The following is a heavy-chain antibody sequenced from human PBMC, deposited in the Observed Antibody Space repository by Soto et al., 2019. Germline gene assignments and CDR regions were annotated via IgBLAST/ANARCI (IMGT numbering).Heavy chain of an antibody. V-gene: IGHV1-24*01. D-gene: IGHD3-22*01. J-gene: IGHJ4*02. CDR3: ATAIRRPVKYYYDSSGPTGFDY. CDR1: GYTLTELS. CDR2: FDPEDGET. Sequence: VASVKVSCKVSGYTLTELSMHWVRQAPGKGLEWMGGFDPEDGETIYAQKFQGRVTMTEDTSTDTAYMELSSLRSEDTAVYYCATAIRRPVKYYYDSSGPTGFDYWGQGTLVTVSS.